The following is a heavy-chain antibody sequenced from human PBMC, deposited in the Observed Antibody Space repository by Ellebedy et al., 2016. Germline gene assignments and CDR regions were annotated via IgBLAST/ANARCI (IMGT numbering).Heavy chain of an antibody. V-gene: IGHV1-8*01. CDR3: AREYKGSGNWFDP. Sequence: ASVKVSXXASGYTFTSDDINWVRQATGQGLEWMGWMNPNSGNTGYAQKFQGRVTMTRNTSISTAYMELSSLRSEDTAVYYCAREYKGSGNWFDPWGQGTLVTVSS. CDR2: MNPNSGNT. CDR1: GYTFTSDD. J-gene: IGHJ5*02. D-gene: IGHD3-10*01.